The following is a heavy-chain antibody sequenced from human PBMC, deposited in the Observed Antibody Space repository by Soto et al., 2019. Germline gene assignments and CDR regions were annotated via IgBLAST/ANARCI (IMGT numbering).Heavy chain of an antibody. V-gene: IGHV1-58*01. CDR2: IVVGSGNT. D-gene: IGHD2-2*01. J-gene: IGHJ4*02. CDR3: AADINCTSTSCFPYNFDH. Sequence: SVKVSCKASGFTFSSSAVQWVRQARGQRLEWIGWIVVGSGNTNYAQKFQERVTITRDMSTSTAYMELSSLRSEDTAVYYCAADINCTSTSCFPYNFDHWGQGTLVTVSS. CDR1: GFTFSSSA.